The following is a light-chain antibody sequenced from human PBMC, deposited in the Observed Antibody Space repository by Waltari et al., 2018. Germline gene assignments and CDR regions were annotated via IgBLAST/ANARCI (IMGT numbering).Light chain of an antibody. CDR1: QSISNY. V-gene: IGKV3-11*01. J-gene: IGKJ4*01. CDR2: DAS. CDR3: QQRSNWLT. Sequence: EIVLTQSPATLSLSPGERATLSCRTSQSISNYLAWDQQKPGQAPRLLIYDASNRATGIPARFSGRGSGTDFTLTITSLEPEDVAVYYCQQRSNWLTFGGGTKVEIK.